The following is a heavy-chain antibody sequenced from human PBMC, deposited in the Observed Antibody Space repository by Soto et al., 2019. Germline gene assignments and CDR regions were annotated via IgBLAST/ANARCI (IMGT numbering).Heavy chain of an antibody. Sequence: GVSLRLSCAASGFIFSSYAMSWVRQAPGKGLEWVSAFSGTTSSTYYAASVKGRFTISRDNSKSTLYLQMNSLKPEDTALYYCAKGQKWELPFDYWGQGALVTVSS. CDR3: AKGQKWELPFDY. J-gene: IGHJ4*02. D-gene: IGHD1-26*01. CDR1: GFIFSSYA. V-gene: IGHV3-23*01. CDR2: FSGTTSST.